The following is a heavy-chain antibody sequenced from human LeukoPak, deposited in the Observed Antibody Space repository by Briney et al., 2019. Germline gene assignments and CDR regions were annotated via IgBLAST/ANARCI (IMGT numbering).Heavy chain of an antibody. V-gene: IGHV3-21*01. J-gene: IGHJ4*02. CDR2: ISSSSSYI. D-gene: IGHD7-27*01. Sequence: PGGSLRLSCAASGFTFSSYSMNWVRQAPGKGLEWVSSISSSSSYIYYADSVKGRFTISRDNAKNSLYLQMSSLRAEDTAVYYCARDLLTGWGSGGFDYGGQGTLVTVSS. CDR1: GFTFSSYS. CDR3: ARDLLTGWGSGGFDY.